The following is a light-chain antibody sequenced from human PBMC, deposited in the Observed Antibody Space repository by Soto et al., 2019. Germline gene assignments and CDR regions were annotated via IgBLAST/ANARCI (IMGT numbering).Light chain of an antibody. CDR3: QQYNSYWT. CDR1: QGISSY. CDR2: DAS. J-gene: IGKJ1*01. V-gene: IGKV1-8*01. Sequence: AIRMTQSPSSFSASTGDRVTITFRASQGISSYLAWYQQKPGKAPKLLIYDASSLESGVPSRFSGSGSGTEFTLTISSLQPDDFATYYCQQYNSYWTFGQGTKV.